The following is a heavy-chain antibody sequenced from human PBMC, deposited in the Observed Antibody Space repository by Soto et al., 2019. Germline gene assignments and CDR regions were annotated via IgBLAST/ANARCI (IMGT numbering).Heavy chain of an antibody. V-gene: IGHV3-30-3*01. CDR1: GFTFSSYA. J-gene: IGHJ4*02. CDR3: ARDIPLELGGSDMDY. Sequence: GGSLRLSCAASGFTFSSYAMHWVRQAPGKGLEWVAVISYDGSNKYYADSVKGRFTISRDNSKNTLYLQMNSLRAEDTAVYYCARDIPLELGGSDMDYWGQGTLVTVS. CDR2: ISYDGSNK. D-gene: IGHD2-15*01.